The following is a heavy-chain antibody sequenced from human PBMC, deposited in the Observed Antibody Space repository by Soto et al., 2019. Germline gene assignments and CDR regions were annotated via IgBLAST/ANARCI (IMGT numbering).Heavy chain of an antibody. V-gene: IGHV3-33*01. J-gene: IGHJ6*02. Sequence: QVQLVESGGGVVQPGRSLRLSCAASGFTFSNYGMHWVRQAPGKGLEWVAVILNDGSNRYHADSVKDRFTISRDNSKNMLYLQMNSLRAEDTAVYYCARDDEYSGNGMDVWVQGPTVTVS. CDR2: ILNDGSNR. D-gene: IGHD3-10*01. CDR1: GFTFSNYG. CDR3: ARDDEYSGNGMDV.